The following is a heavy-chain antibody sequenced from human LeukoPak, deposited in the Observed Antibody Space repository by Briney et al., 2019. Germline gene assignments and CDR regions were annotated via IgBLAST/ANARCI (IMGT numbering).Heavy chain of an antibody. CDR1: GFTFSSYG. D-gene: IGHD2-2*01. CDR3: AKESIVVVQDYYYYYMDV. V-gene: IGHV3-30*02. CDR2: IRYDGSNK. J-gene: IGHJ6*03. Sequence: GGSLRLSCAASGFTFSSYGMHWVRQAPGKGLEWVAFIRYDGSNKYYADSVKGRFTISRDNSKNTLYLQMNSLRTEDTAVYYCAKESIVVVQDYYYYYMDVWGKGTTVTVSS.